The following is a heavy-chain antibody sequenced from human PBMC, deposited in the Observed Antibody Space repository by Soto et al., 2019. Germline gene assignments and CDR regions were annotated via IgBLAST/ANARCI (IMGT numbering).Heavy chain of an antibody. Sequence: PGESLKISCNGSGYSFTSYWIGWVRQMPGKVLEWMGIFYPGASDTRYSQSFQGQITISADKSISTAYLQWRSLKASDTAMYYCARREYYYDRSGYPTAGMDVWGQGTTVTVSS. CDR3: ARREYYYDRSGYPTAGMDV. V-gene: IGHV5-51*01. CDR1: GYSFTSYW. D-gene: IGHD3-22*01. J-gene: IGHJ6*02. CDR2: FYPGASDT.